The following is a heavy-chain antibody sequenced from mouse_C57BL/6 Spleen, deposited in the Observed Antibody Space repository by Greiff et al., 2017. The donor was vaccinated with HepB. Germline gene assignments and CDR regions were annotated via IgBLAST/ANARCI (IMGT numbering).Heavy chain of an antibody. CDR2: IYPGSGST. V-gene: IGHV1-55*01. D-gene: IGHD1-1*01. Sequence: VQLQQPGAELVKPGASVKMSCKASGYTFTSYWITWVKQRPGQGLEWIGDIYPGSGSTNYNEKFKSKATLTVDTSSSTAYMQLSSLTSEDSAVYYCARGDTTVVATRGYFDVWGTGTTVTVSS. J-gene: IGHJ1*03. CDR3: ARGDTTVVATRGYFDV. CDR1: GYTFTSYW.